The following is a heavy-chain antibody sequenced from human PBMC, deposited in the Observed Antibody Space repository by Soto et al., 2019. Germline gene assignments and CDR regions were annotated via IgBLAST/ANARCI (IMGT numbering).Heavy chain of an antibody. CDR1: GFTFRTYA. J-gene: IGHJ4*02. CDR2: ISVSGSFT. CDR3: AKIPTGSGSSKFDY. Sequence: GGALRLSCAASGFTFRTYAINWVRQAPGKGLEWISAISVSGSFTHYADSVRGRFTISRDNSQNQLYLQMNNLRGDDTAMYYCAKIPTGSGSSKFDYWGQGIQVTVSS. D-gene: IGHD3-10*01. V-gene: IGHV3-23*01.